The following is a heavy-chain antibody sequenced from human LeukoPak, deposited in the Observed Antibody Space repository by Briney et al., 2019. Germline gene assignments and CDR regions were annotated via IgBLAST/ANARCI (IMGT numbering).Heavy chain of an antibody. J-gene: IGHJ6*02. CDR2: IYYSGST. CDR1: GGSISSYY. Sequence: SETLPLTCTVSGGSISSYYWSWIRQPPGKGLEWIGYIYYSGSTNYNPSLKSRVTISVDTSKNQFSLKLSSVTAADTTVYYCARLGPDYYDSSGYYYYYGMDVWGQGTTVTVSS. CDR3: ARLGPDYYDSSGYYYYYGMDV. V-gene: IGHV4-59*08. D-gene: IGHD3-22*01.